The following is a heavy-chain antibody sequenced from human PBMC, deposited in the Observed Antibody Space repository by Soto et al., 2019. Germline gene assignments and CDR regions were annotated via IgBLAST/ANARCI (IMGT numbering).Heavy chain of an antibody. CDR2: IKQDGSEK. CDR1: GFTFSSYW. Sequence: EAQLVESGGGLVQPGGSLRLSCAASGFTFSSYWMSWVRQAPGKGLEWVANIKQDGSEKYYVDSVKGRFTISRDNAKNSLYLQMNSLRAEDTAVYYCARASSIAARPYYYYYMDVWGKGTTVTVSS. D-gene: IGHD6-6*01. V-gene: IGHV3-7*01. CDR3: ARASSIAARPYYYYYMDV. J-gene: IGHJ6*03.